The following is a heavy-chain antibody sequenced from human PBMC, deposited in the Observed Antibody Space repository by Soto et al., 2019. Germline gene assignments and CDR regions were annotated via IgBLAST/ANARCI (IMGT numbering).Heavy chain of an antibody. CDR1: GYTFTSYG. D-gene: IGHD5-12*01. Sequence: QVQLVQSGAEVKKPGASVKVSCKASGYTFTSYGISWVRQAPGQGLEWMGWISAYNGNTNYAQKLQGRVTMTTDTCTSTAYLELRSLSSDDTAVYYCAREVSLSEWLRSIYFDYWCQGTLVTVSS. V-gene: IGHV1-18*04. CDR2: ISAYNGNT. J-gene: IGHJ4*02. CDR3: AREVSLSEWLRSIYFDY.